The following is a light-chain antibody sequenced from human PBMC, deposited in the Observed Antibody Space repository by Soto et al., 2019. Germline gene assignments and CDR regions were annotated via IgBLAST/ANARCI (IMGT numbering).Light chain of an antibody. Sequence: QSAPTQPRSVSRSPGQTITISCTGSSSDVGSSNYMSWYQQHPGEAPKLVIYDVAQRPSGVPDRLSGSRSGKTASLTISDLQPDDEADYYCCAYAGSDTLIFGSGTKLTVL. J-gene: IGLJ1*01. CDR3: CAYAGSDTLI. V-gene: IGLV2-11*01. CDR1: SSDVGSSNY. CDR2: DVA.